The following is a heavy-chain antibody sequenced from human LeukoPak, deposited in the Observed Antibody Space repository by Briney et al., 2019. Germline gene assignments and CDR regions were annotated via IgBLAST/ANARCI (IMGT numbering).Heavy chain of an antibody. CDR2: IIPIFGTA. V-gene: IGHV1-69*13. J-gene: IGHJ3*02. Sequence: ASVKVSCKASGGTFSSYAISWVRQAPGQGLEWMGGIIPIFGTANYAQKFQGRVTITADESTSTAYMELSSLRSEGTAVYYCARDLLSVGDAFDIWGQGTMVTVSS. D-gene: IGHD4-23*01. CDR3: ARDLLSVGDAFDI. CDR1: GGTFSSYA.